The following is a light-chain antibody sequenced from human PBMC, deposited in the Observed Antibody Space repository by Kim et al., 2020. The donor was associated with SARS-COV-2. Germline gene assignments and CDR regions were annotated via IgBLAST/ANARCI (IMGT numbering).Light chain of an antibody. CDR1: SLRNYY. CDR2: GKN. Sequence: SVALGQTGKFTCRGDSLRNYYASWYQQKPGQAPILFFYGKNNRPSGIPHRFSGSSARDTATLTITGTQAEDEADYYCNSRDSSGVVFGGGTQLTVL. J-gene: IGLJ2*01. CDR3: NSRDSSGVV. V-gene: IGLV3-19*01.